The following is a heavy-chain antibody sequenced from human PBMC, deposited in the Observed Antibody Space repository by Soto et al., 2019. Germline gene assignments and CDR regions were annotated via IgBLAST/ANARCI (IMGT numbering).Heavy chain of an antibody. J-gene: IGHJ4*02. CDR2: IYYSGST. CDR1: GGSIRSSSYY. Sequence: SETLSLPCTVSGGSIRSSSYYWGCIRQPPGKGLEWIGSIYYSGSTYYNPSLKSRVTISVDTSKNQFSLKLSSVTAADTAVYYCARHRSRITIFAVAYDWGQGTLVTVSS. D-gene: IGHD3-3*01. V-gene: IGHV4-39*01. CDR3: ARHRSRITIFAVAYD.